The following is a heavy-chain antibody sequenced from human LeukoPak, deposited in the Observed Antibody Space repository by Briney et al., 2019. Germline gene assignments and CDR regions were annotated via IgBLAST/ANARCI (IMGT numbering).Heavy chain of an antibody. CDR3: ARLAWGRLDY. D-gene: IGHD7-27*01. V-gene: IGHV4-38-2*01. J-gene: IGHJ4*02. Sequence: SETLSLTCGVSGYSLSSGYYWGWIRQPPGEGLEWIGSIYQSGSTYYNPSLKSRVTISVDTSKNQFSLKLSSVTAADMAVYYCARLAWGRLDYWGQGTLVTVSS. CDR2: IYQSGST. CDR1: GYSLSSGYY.